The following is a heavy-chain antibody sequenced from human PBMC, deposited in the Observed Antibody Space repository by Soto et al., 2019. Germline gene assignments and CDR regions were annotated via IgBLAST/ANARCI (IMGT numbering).Heavy chain of an antibody. Sequence: DVQLVESGGGLIQPGESLRLSCAAFGLTISGKKYVAWVRQAPGKGLEWVSALYDVDGSFYADSVKGRLTTSSDSSKTPVYLQMNDLRPDDTAVYYCETWHEREHAYDVWGQGKTVTVSS. CDR1: GLTISGKKY. CDR3: ETWHEREHAYDV. V-gene: IGHV3-53*01. D-gene: IGHD1-1*01. J-gene: IGHJ3*01. CDR2: LYDVDGS.